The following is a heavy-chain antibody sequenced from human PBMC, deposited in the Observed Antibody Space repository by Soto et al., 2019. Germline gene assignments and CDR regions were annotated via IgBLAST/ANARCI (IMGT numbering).Heavy chain of an antibody. CDR3: ARRGYSGYDGSYYYYYYGMDV. Sequence: GESLKISCKGSGYSFTSYWISWVRQMPGKGLEWMGRIDPSDSYTNYSPSFQGHVTISADKSISTAYLQWSSLKASDTAMYYCARRGYSGYDGSYYYYYYGMDVWGQGATVTVSS. V-gene: IGHV5-10-1*01. CDR1: GYSFTSYW. J-gene: IGHJ6*02. D-gene: IGHD5-12*01. CDR2: IDPSDSYT.